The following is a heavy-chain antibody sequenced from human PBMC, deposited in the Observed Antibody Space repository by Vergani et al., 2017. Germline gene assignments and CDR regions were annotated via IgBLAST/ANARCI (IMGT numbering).Heavy chain of an antibody. CDR2: ISWNSGAV. CDR1: GITFWKFG. Sequence: EVQLVESGGGLVKPGGSLRLSCEASGITFWKFGMHWVRQGPGKGLEWVSGISWNSGAVDYGDSVRGRFTISRDNAKNSLFLEMNSLRFEDTAVYFCTKVNVYYHDRAGHGYDPYTGFDLWGQGTLVTVSS. CDR3: TKVNVYYHDRAGHGYDPYTGFDL. D-gene: IGHD5-12*01. J-gene: IGHJ3*01. V-gene: IGHV3-9*01.